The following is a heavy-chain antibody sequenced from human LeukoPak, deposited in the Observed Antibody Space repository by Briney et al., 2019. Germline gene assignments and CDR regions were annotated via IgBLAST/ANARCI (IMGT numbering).Heavy chain of an antibody. Sequence: ASVKVSCKASGYTFTGYYMHWVRQAPGQGLEWMGWINPNSGGTNYAQKFQGRVTMTRDTSISTAYMELSRLRSDDTAVYYWARDPQGIAAALTFDYWGQGTLVTVSS. CDR1: GYTFTGYY. V-gene: IGHV1-2*02. CDR3: ARDPQGIAAALTFDY. CDR2: INPNSGGT. J-gene: IGHJ4*02. D-gene: IGHD6-13*01.